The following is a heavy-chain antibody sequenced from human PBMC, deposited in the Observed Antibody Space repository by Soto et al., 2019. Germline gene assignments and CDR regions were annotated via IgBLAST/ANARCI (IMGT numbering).Heavy chain of an antibody. D-gene: IGHD2-21*02. Sequence: QITLKESGPTLVKPTQPLTLTCNFSGFSLSTSGVGVGWNRQPPGKALEWRALIYWDDDKRYSPSLRSRVTIRKDPSTNLVPLTKTPSPPTDTASYYRIRGRCGGACLQSYASHCYYGMSAWGQGTPFTV. CDR3: IRGRCGGACLQSYASHCYYGMSA. CDR1: GFSLSTSGVG. CDR2: IYWDDDK. J-gene: IGHJ6*02. V-gene: IGHV2-5*02.